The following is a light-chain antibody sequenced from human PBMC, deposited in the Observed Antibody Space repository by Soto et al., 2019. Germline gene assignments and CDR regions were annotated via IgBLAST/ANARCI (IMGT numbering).Light chain of an antibody. Sequence: QSVLTQPPSASGSPGQSVTISCTGTSNDVGAYDYVSWYQQHPGKAPKLMIYEINKRPSGVPDRFSGSKSGNTASLTVSGLQAEDEADYYCSSFAGSNNFPYVFGTGTKSPS. J-gene: IGLJ1*01. CDR2: EIN. V-gene: IGLV2-8*01. CDR3: SSFAGSNNFPYV. CDR1: SNDVGAYDY.